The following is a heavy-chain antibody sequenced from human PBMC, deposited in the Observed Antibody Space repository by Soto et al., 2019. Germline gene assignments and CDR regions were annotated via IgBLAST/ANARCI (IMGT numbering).Heavy chain of an antibody. D-gene: IGHD2-2*01. V-gene: IGHV4-61*01. J-gene: IGHJ1*01. Sequence: QVQLQESGPGLVKPSETLSLICSVSDDSLSSTSYYWSWIRQPPGRGLEWIGFVHFSGSLYYNAYLRNRAIMSVDTSRRQISLKLTSVTAADTAVYFCGRGGDAHKMGRHWGQGTLVTVSS. CDR3: GRGGDAHKMGRH. CDR2: VHFSGSL. CDR1: DDSLSSTSYY.